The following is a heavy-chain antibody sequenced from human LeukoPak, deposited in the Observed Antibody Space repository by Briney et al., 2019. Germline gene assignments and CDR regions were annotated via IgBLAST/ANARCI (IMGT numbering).Heavy chain of an antibody. CDR1: GGTFSSYA. CDR2: IIPIFGTA. Sequence: SVKVSCKASGGTFSSYAISWVRQAPGQGLEWMGGIIPIFGTANYAQKFQGRVTITADESTSTAYMELSSLRSEDTTVYYCARARFVVVPAGPDPDLYYFDYWGQGTLVTVSS. D-gene: IGHD2-2*01. CDR3: ARARFVVVPAGPDPDLYYFDY. J-gene: IGHJ4*02. V-gene: IGHV1-69*01.